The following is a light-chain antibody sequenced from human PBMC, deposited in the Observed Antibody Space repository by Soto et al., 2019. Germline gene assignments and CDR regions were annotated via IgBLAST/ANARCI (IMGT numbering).Light chain of an antibody. V-gene: IGLV2-8*01. CDR3: SSYAGSNNLI. Sequence: QSVLTQPPSASGSPGQSVTISCTGTSSDIGGYDYVSWFQHHPGRAPKLMIYELTKRPSGVPDRFSGSRSGNTASLTVSGLQAEDEADYYCSSYAGSNNLIFGGGTKLTVL. J-gene: IGLJ2*01. CDR1: SSDIGGYDY. CDR2: ELT.